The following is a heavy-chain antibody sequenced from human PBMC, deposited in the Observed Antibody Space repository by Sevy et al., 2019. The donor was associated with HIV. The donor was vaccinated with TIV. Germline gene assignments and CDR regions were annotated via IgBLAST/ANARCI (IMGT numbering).Heavy chain of an antibody. V-gene: IGHV1-2*02. Sequence: ASVEVSCKASGYTFTGYYMHWVRQAPGQGLEWMGWINPNSGGTNYAQKFQGRVTMTRDTSISTAYMELSRLRSDDTAVYYCARGLYCSSTSCLYYYYYGMDVWGQGTTVTVSS. CDR3: ARGLYCSSTSCLYYYYYGMDV. J-gene: IGHJ6*02. CDR1: GYTFTGYY. CDR2: INPNSGGT. D-gene: IGHD2-2*01.